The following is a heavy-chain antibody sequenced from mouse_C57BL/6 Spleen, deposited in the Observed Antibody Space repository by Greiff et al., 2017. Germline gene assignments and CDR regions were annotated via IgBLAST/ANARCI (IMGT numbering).Heavy chain of an antibody. V-gene: IGHV5-17*01. Sequence: EVQLVESGGGLVKPGGSLKLSCAASGFTFSDYGMHWVRQAPEKGLEWVAYISSGSSTIYYADTVKGRITICRDNAKNTLFLQMTSLRSEDTAMYYCARSAQATGGDYWGQGTSVTVSS. CDR3: ARSAQATGGDY. J-gene: IGHJ4*01. CDR2: ISSGSSTI. CDR1: GFTFSDYG. D-gene: IGHD3-2*02.